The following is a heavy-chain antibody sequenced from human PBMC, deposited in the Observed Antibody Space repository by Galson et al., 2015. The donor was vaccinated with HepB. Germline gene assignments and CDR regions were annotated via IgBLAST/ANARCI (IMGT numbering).Heavy chain of an antibody. CDR2: ISSSSSYT. CDR1: GFTVTRDY. J-gene: IGHJ4*02. Sequence: SLRLSCAASGFTVTRDYMTWVRQVPGKGLEWVASISSSSSYTYYADSLKGRFTISRDNAKNSLYLQINNLRPEDTAVYYCVRDPPLGTPFDHWGQGTLVTVSS. V-gene: IGHV3-21*01. CDR3: VRDPPLGTPFDH. D-gene: IGHD7-27*01.